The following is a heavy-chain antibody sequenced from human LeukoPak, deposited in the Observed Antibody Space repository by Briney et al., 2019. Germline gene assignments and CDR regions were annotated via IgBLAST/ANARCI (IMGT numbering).Heavy chain of an antibody. D-gene: IGHD3-3*01. CDR3: ARGFWSGSSPYYYYYYGMDV. Sequence: SETLSLTCTVSGGSISSSFYYWGWIRQPPGKGLEWIGSIYHSGSTYYNPSLKSRVTISVDTSRNQFSLNLSSVTAADTAVYYCARGFWSGSSPYYYYYYGMDVWGQGTTVTVSS. V-gene: IGHV4-39*01. CDR2: IYHSGST. J-gene: IGHJ6*02. CDR1: GGSISSSFYY.